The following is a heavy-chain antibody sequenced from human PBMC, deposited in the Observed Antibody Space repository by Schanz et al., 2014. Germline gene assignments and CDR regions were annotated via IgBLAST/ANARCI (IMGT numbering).Heavy chain of an antibody. D-gene: IGHD4-17*01. V-gene: IGHV3-33*01. CDR2: IWNNGVTK. Sequence: QAQLMESGGGVVQPGTSLILSCSVSGFSLNTYGIHWFRQPAGKGLEWVAVIWNNGVTKYYADSVRGRFTISRDRFQTALYLRMSSLTAEATAVYYCARPRFDYGEVDYWGQGTLVTVSS. CDR1: GFSLNTYG. CDR3: ARPRFDYGEVDY. J-gene: IGHJ4*02.